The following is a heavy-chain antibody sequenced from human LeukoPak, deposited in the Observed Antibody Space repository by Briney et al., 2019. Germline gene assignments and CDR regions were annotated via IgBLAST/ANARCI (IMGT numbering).Heavy chain of an antibody. CDR1: EFTFSGYS. CDR2: ISSSSSYI. CDR3: AKDVGKWESLHFFDY. J-gene: IGHJ4*02. V-gene: IGHV3-21*04. Sequence: GGSLRLSCAASEFTFSGYSVNWVRQAPGKGLEWVSSISSSSSYIYYADSVRGRFTISRDDSRNTLHLQMNSLRGDDTAVYYCAKDVGKWESLHFFDYWGQGTLVTVSS. D-gene: IGHD1-26*01.